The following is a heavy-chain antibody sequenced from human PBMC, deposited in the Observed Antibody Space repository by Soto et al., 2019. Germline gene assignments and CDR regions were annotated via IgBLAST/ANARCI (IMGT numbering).Heavy chain of an antibody. J-gene: IGHJ2*01. CDR2: IKSDGRST. V-gene: IGHV3-74*01. Sequence: DVQLVESGGGLVQPGGSLRLSCAASGFTFSSSWMHWVRQGSGKGLVWVSRIKSDGRSTSYADSVKGRFTISRDNAKNTLYLQMSSLRAEDTAVYYCARAKYADYSDWYFDLWGRGTLVTVSS. CDR1: GFTFSSSW. CDR3: ARAKYADYSDWYFDL. D-gene: IGHD4-17*01.